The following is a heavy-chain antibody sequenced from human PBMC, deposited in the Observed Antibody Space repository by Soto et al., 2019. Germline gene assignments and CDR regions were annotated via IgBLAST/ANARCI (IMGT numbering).Heavy chain of an antibody. CDR2: IDWDDDK. Sequence: SGPTLVNPTQTLTLTCTFSGFSLSTSGMCVSWIRQPPGKALEWLALIDWDDDKYYSTPLKTRLTISKDTSKNQVVLTMTNMDPVETATYYCERIAVAGTLHYYGMDVWGQGTTVTVSS. V-gene: IGHV2-70*01. J-gene: IGHJ6*02. D-gene: IGHD6-19*01. CDR3: ERIAVAGTLHYYGMDV. CDR1: GFSLSTSGMC.